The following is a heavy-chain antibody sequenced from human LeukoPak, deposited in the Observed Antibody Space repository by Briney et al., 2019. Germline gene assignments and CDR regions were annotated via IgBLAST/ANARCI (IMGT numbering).Heavy chain of an antibody. J-gene: IGHJ2*01. V-gene: IGHV4-39*01. CDR2: IHYSGST. Sequence: SQTLSLTCTVSGGSISSGGYYWSWIRQPPGKGLEWIGSIHYSGSTYYNPSLKGRLTISVDTSKNHFSLKLTSVTAADTAVYYCASMPWVTINWYFDLWGRGTLVTVSS. D-gene: IGHD5-18*01. CDR1: GGSISSGGYY. CDR3: ASMPWVTINWYFDL.